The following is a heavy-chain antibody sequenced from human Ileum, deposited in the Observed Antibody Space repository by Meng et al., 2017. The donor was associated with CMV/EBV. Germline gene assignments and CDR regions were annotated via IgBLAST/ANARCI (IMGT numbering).Heavy chain of an antibody. J-gene: IGHJ5*02. Sequence: GGSLRLSCAASGFTFSSYAMSWVRQAPGKGLEWVSIIYSGDSRTYYADSVKGRFTISRDNSKNTVFLQMNSLRVEDTAVYYCAKVASPGTRDCRFDPWGQGTLVTVSS. CDR2: IYSGDSRT. CDR1: GFTFSSYA. V-gene: IGHV3-23*03. CDR3: AKVASPGTRDCRFDP. D-gene: IGHD6-13*01.